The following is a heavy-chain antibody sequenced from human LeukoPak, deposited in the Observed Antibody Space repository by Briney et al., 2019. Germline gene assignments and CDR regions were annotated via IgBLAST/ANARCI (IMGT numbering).Heavy chain of an antibody. CDR1: GGSFSSSY. J-gene: IGHJ4*02. Sequence: SETLSLTCTVSGGSFSSSYWSCIRQPPGKALEWIGYISHSGSTSYSPPLKGRVTISIDTSKNQFSLKLSSVTAADTAVYYCARVRGGATITPPTHWGQGTLVTVSS. V-gene: IGHV4-59*01. CDR2: ISHSGST. D-gene: IGHD1-26*01. CDR3: ARVRGGATITPPTH.